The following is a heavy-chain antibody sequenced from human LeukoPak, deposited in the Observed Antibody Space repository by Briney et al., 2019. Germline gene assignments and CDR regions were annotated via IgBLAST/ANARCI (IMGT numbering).Heavy chain of an antibody. J-gene: IGHJ4*02. V-gene: IGHV4-59*01. CDR2: IYYSGST. Sequence: SETLSLTCTVSGGSISSYYWSWIRQPPGKGLEWVGYIYYSGSTNYNPSLKSRVTISVDTSKNQFSLKLSSVTAADTAVYYCAREVRSSSWFSTFDYWGQGTLVTVSS. CDR3: AREVRSSSWFSTFDY. D-gene: IGHD6-13*01. CDR1: GGSISSYY.